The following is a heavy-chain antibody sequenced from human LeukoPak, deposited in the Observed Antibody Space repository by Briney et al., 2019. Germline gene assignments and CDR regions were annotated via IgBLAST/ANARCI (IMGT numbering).Heavy chain of an antibody. V-gene: IGHV1-2*02. CDR3: ARSARTYSGSYYGY. D-gene: IGHD1-26*01. J-gene: IGHJ4*02. Sequence: ASVKVSCKASGYTFTSYGINWVRQAPGQGLEWMGWINPNSGGTNYAQKFQGRVTMTRDTSISTAYMELSRLRSDDTAVYYCARSARTYSGSYYGYWGQGTLVTVSS. CDR1: GYTFTSYG. CDR2: INPNSGGT.